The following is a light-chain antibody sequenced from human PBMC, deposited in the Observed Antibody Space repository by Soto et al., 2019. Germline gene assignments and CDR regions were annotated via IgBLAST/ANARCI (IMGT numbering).Light chain of an antibody. CDR3: QQYNNWPLT. Sequence: EIVMTQSPATLSVSPGERATLSCRASQSVSSNLAWYQQKPGQAPMLLSYGASTRATGIPARFSGSGSGTAFTLTISSLQSEDFAVYYCQQYNNWPLTFGGGTKVEIK. V-gene: IGKV3-15*01. CDR1: QSVSSN. CDR2: GAS. J-gene: IGKJ4*01.